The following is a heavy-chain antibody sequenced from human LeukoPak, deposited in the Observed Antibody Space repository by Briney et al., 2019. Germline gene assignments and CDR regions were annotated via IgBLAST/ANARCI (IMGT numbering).Heavy chain of an antibody. CDR3: AGEGHYYDSSGYYYGGEDY. V-gene: IGHV4-39*07. J-gene: IGHJ4*02. CDR1: GGSISSSSYY. Sequence: SETLSLTCTVSGGSISSSSYYWGWIRQPPGKGLEWIGSIYYSGSTYYNPSLKSRVTISVDTSKNQFSLKLSSVTAADTAVYYCAGEGHYYDSSGYYYGGEDYWGQGTLVTVSS. CDR2: IYYSGST. D-gene: IGHD3-22*01.